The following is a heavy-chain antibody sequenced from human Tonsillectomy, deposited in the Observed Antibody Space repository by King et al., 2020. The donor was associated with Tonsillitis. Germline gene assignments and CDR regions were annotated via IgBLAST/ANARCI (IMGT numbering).Heavy chain of an antibody. CDR3: AGRCEWNCCSSYGMDV. CDR1: GFRLSDYW. Sequence: VQLVESGGGLVQPGGSLRLSCVASGFRLSDYWMIWVRQAPGKGPEWVANIKQDGSENNYVDSVKGRFTISRDNGEHSLYLQMHSLRSEDTAVCDCAGRCEWNCCSSYGMDVWGRGTPVTVSS. J-gene: IGHJ6*02. CDR2: IKQDGSEN. V-gene: IGHV3-7*03. D-gene: IGHD1-7*01.